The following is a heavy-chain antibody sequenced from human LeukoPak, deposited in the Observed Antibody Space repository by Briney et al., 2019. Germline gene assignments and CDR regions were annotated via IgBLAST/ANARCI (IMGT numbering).Heavy chain of an antibody. Sequence: GKSLKISCKGSGYSFTSYWIGWVRQMPGKGLKWMGIIYPGDSDARYSPSFQGQVTISADKSISTAYLQWSSLKASDTAMYYCARRRDLYSGSYYPFDYWGQGTLVTVSS. CDR1: GYSFTSYW. J-gene: IGHJ4*02. CDR2: IYPGDSDA. V-gene: IGHV5-51*01. D-gene: IGHD1-26*01. CDR3: ARRRDLYSGSYYPFDY.